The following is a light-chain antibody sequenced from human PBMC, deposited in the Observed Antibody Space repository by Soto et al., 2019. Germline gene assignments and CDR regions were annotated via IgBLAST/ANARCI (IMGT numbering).Light chain of an antibody. V-gene: IGKV3-11*01. CDR2: DTS. CDR1: QSVGRY. CDR3: VQRSVWPWT. Sequence: EIVLTQSPATLSLSPGERGTLSCRASQSVGRYLAWYQHKPGQPPRLLIHDTSNRAPGTPGRFGGSGSGTDFTLTISSLEPEDFAVYYCVQRSVWPWTVGQGTKVEVK. J-gene: IGKJ1*01.